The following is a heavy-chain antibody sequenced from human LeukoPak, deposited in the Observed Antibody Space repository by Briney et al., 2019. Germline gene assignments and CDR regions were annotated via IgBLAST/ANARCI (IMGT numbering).Heavy chain of an antibody. CDR2: IYHSGST. D-gene: IGHD3-22*01. Sequence: SETLSLTCPVSGYSISSGYYWGWIRQPPVKGLEWIGSIYHSGSTYYNPSLKSGVTISVDTSKNQFSLKLSSVTAADTAVYYCARDSVTMIVVVTYFDYWGQGTLVTVSS. CDR3: ARDSVTMIVVVTYFDY. CDR1: GYSISSGYY. J-gene: IGHJ4*02. V-gene: IGHV4-38-2*02.